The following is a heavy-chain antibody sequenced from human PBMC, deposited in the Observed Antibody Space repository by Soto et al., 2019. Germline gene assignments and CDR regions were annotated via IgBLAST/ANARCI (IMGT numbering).Heavy chain of an antibody. CDR3: ARHRVRLWFGECMDV. J-gene: IGHJ6*02. Sequence: SVTLSNTYTVSGGTTSSSSYFWGRIRQPPGKGLEWIGSIYYSGSTYYNPSLKSRVTISVDTSKNQFSLKLSSVTAADTAVYYCARHRVRLWFGECMDVWGQGTTVT. V-gene: IGHV4-39*01. CDR1: GGTTSSSSYF. D-gene: IGHD3-10*01. CDR2: IYYSGST.